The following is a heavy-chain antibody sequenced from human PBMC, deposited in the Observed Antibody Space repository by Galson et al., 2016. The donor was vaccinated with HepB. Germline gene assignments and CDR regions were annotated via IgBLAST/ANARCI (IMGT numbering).Heavy chain of an antibody. V-gene: IGHV3-7*01. CDR1: GFTFSSYW. Sequence: SLRLSCAASGFTFSSYWMTWVRQAPGKGPEWMAHINEDGSKKYYVESVKGRFTISRDNAKNPLYLQMDSLRAEDTAVYSCVTERRTSSWCFWGQGTLVTVSS. J-gene: IGHJ1*01. CDR3: VTERRTSSWCF. CDR2: INEDGSKK. D-gene: IGHD6-13*01.